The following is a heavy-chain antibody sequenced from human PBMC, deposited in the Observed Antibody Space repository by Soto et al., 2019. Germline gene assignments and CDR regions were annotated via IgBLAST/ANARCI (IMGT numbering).Heavy chain of an antibody. D-gene: IGHD1-1*01. CDR1: GFTSSNYA. V-gene: IGHV3-23*01. CDR2: IRGSGETT. CDR3: AKGGTTTNIILDS. Sequence: EVELLESGGGLVQPGGSLRLSCAASGFTSSNYAMSWVRQSPGKGLEWLSSIRGSGETTYYADSVKGRVTISRDNDKNTLYLQINSLTAGDTDVYYCAKGGTTTNIILDSWGPGTPVTVSA. J-gene: IGHJ4*02.